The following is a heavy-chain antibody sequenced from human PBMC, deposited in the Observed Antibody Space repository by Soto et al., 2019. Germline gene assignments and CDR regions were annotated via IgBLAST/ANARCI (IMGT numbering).Heavy chain of an antibody. CDR1: GYTFTSYG. CDR3: ARDVAAAGTWDY. V-gene: IGHV1-18*04. D-gene: IGHD6-13*01. J-gene: IGHJ4*02. CDR2: ISAYNGNT. Sequence: ASVKVSCKASGYTFTSYGISWVRQAPGQGLEWMGWISAYNGNTKYAQKLQGRVTMTTDTSTSTAYMELRSLRFDDTAAYYCARDVAAAGTWDYWGQGTLVTVSS.